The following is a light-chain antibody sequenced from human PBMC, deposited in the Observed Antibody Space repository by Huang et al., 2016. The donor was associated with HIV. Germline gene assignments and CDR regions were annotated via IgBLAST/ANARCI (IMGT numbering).Light chain of an antibody. CDR1: QSVLYNSNNKNY. Sequence: DIVMTQSPDSLAVSLGERATINCKSSQSVLYNSNNKNYLAWYQQKPGQPPKLLIYLASTRESGVPDRFSGSGSGTDFTLTISSLQAEDVAVYYCQQYYNTPYTFGQGTKLEIK. J-gene: IGKJ2*01. CDR3: QQYYNTPYT. V-gene: IGKV4-1*01. CDR2: LAS.